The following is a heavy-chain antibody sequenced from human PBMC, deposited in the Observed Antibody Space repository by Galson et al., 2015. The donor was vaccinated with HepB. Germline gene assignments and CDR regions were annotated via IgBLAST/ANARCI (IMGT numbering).Heavy chain of an antibody. Sequence: SVKVSCKASAYTFSDHYVHWVRQAPGQGPEWMGRINAKTGGANYAQKFNGRVTMTRDMSITTAYMELTRLRSDDTATYYCARGGPSTYYHYHYMDVWGKGTTVTVSS. CDR3: ARGGPSTYYHYHYMDV. CDR1: AYTFSDHY. V-gene: IGHV1-2*06. J-gene: IGHJ6*03. CDR2: INAKTGGA.